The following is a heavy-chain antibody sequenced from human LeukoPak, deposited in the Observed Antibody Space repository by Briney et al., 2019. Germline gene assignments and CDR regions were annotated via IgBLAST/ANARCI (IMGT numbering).Heavy chain of an antibody. Sequence: ASVKVSCKASGYTFTGYYMHWVRQAPGQGLEWMGMINPSDGSTSYAQKFQGRVTMTRDTSTSTVYMELTSLKSEDTAMYYCARDPGYYDSSAYAYYYYYMDVWGEGTTVTISS. D-gene: IGHD3-22*01. J-gene: IGHJ6*03. CDR3: ARDPGYYDSSAYAYYYYYMDV. CDR1: GYTFTGYY. CDR2: INPSDGST. V-gene: IGHV1-46*01.